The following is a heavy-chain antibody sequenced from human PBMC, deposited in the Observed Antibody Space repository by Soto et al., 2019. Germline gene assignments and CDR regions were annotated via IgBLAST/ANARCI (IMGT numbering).Heavy chain of an antibody. Sequence: QVQLVESGGGVVHPGRSLRLSCAASGFDFNSYAMHCVGQAPGKGLEWSALISYDGSNTEYADYVKGRFTICSDNSKNTLYLQVNSLRDEDTAVYHCGKHKTISDYYRYRLDVWGQGTTVTVSS. V-gene: IGHV3-30*18. D-gene: IGHD2-21*01. CDR3: GKHKTISDYYRYRLDV. CDR2: ISYDGSNT. CDR1: GFDFNSYA. J-gene: IGHJ6*02.